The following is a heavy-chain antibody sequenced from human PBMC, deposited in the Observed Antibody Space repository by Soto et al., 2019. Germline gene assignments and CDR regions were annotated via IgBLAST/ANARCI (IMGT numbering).Heavy chain of an antibody. CDR1: AFTFSSFG. J-gene: IGHJ4*02. V-gene: IGHV3-30*18. D-gene: IGHD3-3*01. CDR2: ISYDGSKT. CDR3: AKDPPAHYDFRSGHSGFGY. Sequence: PGGSLRLSCAASAFTFSSFGMHWVRQAPGKGLEWVAVISYDGSKTHYADSVKGRFTISRDNSKNTLYLEMNSLRVEDTAVYSCAKDPPAHYDFRSGHSGFGYWGLGTLVTVSS.